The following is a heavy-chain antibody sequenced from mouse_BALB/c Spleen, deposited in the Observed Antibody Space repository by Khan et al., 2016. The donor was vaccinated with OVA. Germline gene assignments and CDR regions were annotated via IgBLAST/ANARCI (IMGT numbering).Heavy chain of an antibody. J-gene: IGHJ4*01. CDR1: GFSLTNYG. D-gene: IGHD2-3*01. CDR2: IWSDGST. CDR3: ARCFDGYSSLYAMDY. Sequence: QVQLKESGPGLVAPSQSLSITCTVSGFSLTNYGVHWVRQPPGKGLEWLVVIWSDGSTNYNSVLKSRLSINKDNSKSQVFLKMNSLQTDDTAIYYCARCFDGYSSLYAMDYWGQGTSVTVSS. V-gene: IGHV2-6*02.